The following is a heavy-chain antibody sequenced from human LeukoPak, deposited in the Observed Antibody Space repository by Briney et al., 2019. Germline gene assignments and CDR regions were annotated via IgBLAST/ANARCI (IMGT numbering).Heavy chain of an antibody. CDR2: IYNSGST. Sequence: NPSETLSLTCTVSGGSISGYYWSWMRQPPGKGLEWIGYIYNSGSTNYNPSLKSRVTISVDTSRNQLSLKLSSVTATDTAVYYCARDAEMATPYYYVMDVWGQGTTVTASS. J-gene: IGHJ6*02. D-gene: IGHD5-24*01. V-gene: IGHV4-59*01. CDR1: GGSISGYY. CDR3: ARDAEMATPYYYVMDV.